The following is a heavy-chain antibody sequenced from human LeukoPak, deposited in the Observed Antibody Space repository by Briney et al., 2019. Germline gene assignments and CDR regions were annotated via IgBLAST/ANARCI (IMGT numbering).Heavy chain of an antibody. Sequence: PGGSLRPSCAASGFTFSSYEMNWVRQAPGKGLEWVSYISSSGSTIYYADSVKGRFTISRDNSKNTLYLQMNSLRAEDTAVYYCAKAPPRITMIVVVTTRGGYWGQGTLVTVSS. V-gene: IGHV3-48*03. D-gene: IGHD3-22*01. J-gene: IGHJ4*02. CDR3: AKAPPRITMIVVVTTRGGY. CDR1: GFTFSSYE. CDR2: ISSSGSTI.